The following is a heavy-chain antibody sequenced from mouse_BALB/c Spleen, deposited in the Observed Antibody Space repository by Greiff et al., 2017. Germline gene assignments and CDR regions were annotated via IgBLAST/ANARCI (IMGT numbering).Heavy chain of an antibody. CDR3: ARHGSGNYFDY. V-gene: IGHV5-12-1*01. D-gene: IGHD1-3*01. Sequence: EVMLVESGGGLVKPGGSLKLSCAASGFAFSSYDMSWVRQTPEKRLEWVAYISSGGGSTYYPDTVKGRFTISRDNAKNTLYLQMSSLKSEDTAMYYCARHGSGNYFDYWGQGTTLTVSS. CDR2: ISSGGGST. CDR1: GFAFSSYD. J-gene: IGHJ2*01.